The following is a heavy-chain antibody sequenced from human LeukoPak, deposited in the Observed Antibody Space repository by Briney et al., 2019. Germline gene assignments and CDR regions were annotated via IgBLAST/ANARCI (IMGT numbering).Heavy chain of an antibody. CDR3: TRVHRGYCSSTSCHIDSYYYYYYMDV. Sequence: GGSLRLSCTASGFTFGDYAMSWVRQAPGKGLEWVGFIRSKAYGGTTEYAASVKGRFTISRDDSKSIAYLQMNSLKTEDTAVYYCTRVHRGYCSSTSCHIDSYYYYYYMDVWGKGTTVTVSS. CDR2: IRSKAYGGTT. V-gene: IGHV3-49*04. CDR1: GFTFGDYA. D-gene: IGHD2-2*02. J-gene: IGHJ6*03.